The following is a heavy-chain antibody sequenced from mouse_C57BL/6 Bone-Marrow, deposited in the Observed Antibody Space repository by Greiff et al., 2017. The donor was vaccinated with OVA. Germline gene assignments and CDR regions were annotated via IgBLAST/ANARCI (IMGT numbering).Heavy chain of an antibody. Sequence: EVQLVESGGGLVKPGGSLKLSCAASGFTFSSYAMSWVRQTPEKRLEWVATISDGGSYTYYPDNVKGRFTISRDNAKNNLYLQMSHLKSEDTAMYYCARRNYGSSSLYFDCWGQGTTLTVSS. D-gene: IGHD1-1*01. CDR1: GFTFSSYA. CDR2: ISDGGSYT. V-gene: IGHV5-4*01. CDR3: ARRNYGSSSLYFDC. J-gene: IGHJ2*01.